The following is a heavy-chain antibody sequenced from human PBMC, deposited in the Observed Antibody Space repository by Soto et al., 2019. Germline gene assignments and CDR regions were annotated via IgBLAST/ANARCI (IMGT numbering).Heavy chain of an antibody. D-gene: IGHD6-19*01. Sequence: PSETLSVTCAVYGGSVSGYFWGWIRQAPGKGLEWIGELNHSEISNYNPSLKSRVTMSVDTSKNQFSLNLSSVTAADTALYFCARRRGLVRVFDFWGQGTLVTVSS. CDR3: ARRRGLVRVFDF. V-gene: IGHV4-34*01. CDR1: GGSVSGYF. CDR2: LNHSEIS. J-gene: IGHJ4*02.